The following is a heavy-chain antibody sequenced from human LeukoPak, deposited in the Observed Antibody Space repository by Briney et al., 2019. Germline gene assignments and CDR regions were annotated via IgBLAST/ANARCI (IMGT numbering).Heavy chain of an antibody. Sequence: GGSLRLSCAVSGFIFSSYWMTWVRRTPGKGLEWVASINQDGSDKYYVDSVKGRFTISRDNAKKSLYLEMSSLRAEDTAVYYCARDGSLWSGFHAFDLWGQGTVVTVSS. J-gene: IGHJ3*01. CDR2: INQDGSDK. CDR1: GFIFSSYW. CDR3: ARDGSLWSGFHAFDL. V-gene: IGHV3-7*01. D-gene: IGHD3-3*01.